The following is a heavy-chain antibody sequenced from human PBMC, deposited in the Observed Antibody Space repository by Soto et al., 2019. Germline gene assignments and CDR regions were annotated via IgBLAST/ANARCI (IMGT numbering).Heavy chain of an antibody. CDR3: AKDLGVVVTEPDAFDI. J-gene: IGHJ3*02. V-gene: IGHV3-30*18. CDR2: ISYDGSNK. Sequence: QVQLVESGGGVVQPGRSLRLSCAASGFTFSSYGMHWVRQAPGKGLEWVAVISYDGSNKYYADSVKGRFTISRDNSKNTLYLQMNSLRAEDTAVYYCAKDLGVVVTEPDAFDIWGQGTMVTVSS. CDR1: GFTFSSYG. D-gene: IGHD2-15*01.